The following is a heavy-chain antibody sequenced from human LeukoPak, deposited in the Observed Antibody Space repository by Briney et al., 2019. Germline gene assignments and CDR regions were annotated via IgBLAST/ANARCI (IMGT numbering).Heavy chain of an antibody. CDR2: IYTSGST. CDR3: ARLKYRIAAAPLDY. Sequence: SETLSLTCTVSGGSISSYYWSWIRQPAGKGLEWIGRIYTSGSTNYNPSLKSRVTISVDTSKNQFSLKLSSVTAADTAVYYCARLKYRIAAAPLDYWGQGTLVTVSS. J-gene: IGHJ4*02. D-gene: IGHD6-13*01. V-gene: IGHV4-4*07. CDR1: GGSISSYY.